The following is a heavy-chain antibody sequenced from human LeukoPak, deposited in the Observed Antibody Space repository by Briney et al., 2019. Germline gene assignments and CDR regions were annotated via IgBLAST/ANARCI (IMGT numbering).Heavy chain of an antibody. Sequence: PSETLSLTXTVSGGSISSYYWSWIRQPAGKGLEWIGRIYTSGSTNYNPSLKSRVTMSVDTSKNQFSLKLSSVTAADTAVYYCARDGDISTEAPEAFDIWGQGTMVTVSS. CDR1: GGSISSYY. CDR2: IYTSGST. J-gene: IGHJ3*02. V-gene: IGHV4-4*07. D-gene: IGHD3-9*01. CDR3: ARDGDISTEAPEAFDI.